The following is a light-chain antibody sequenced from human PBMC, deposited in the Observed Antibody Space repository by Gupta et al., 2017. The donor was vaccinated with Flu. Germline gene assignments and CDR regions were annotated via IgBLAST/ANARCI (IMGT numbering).Light chain of an antibody. CDR2: WAS. J-gene: IGKJ5*01. V-gene: IGKV4-1*01. CDR1: QSGLYSYNNKNY. CDR3: QQYDNTQLT. Sequence: SVMTLSPDPAALSLGERATINFTSSQSGLYSYNNKNYLAWYQLKPGQPPKLLIYWASTRESGVPDRFSGSGSGTDFTLTISSLQAEDVAVYYCQQYDNTQLTFGQGTQVEIK.